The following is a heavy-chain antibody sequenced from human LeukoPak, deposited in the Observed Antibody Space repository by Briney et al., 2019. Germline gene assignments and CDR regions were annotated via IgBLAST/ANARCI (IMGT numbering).Heavy chain of an antibody. J-gene: IGHJ4*02. D-gene: IGHD2-2*01. V-gene: IGHV1-69*04. CDR1: GGTFSSYA. CDR3: AREPPVYCSSTSCYAIPNYFDY. CDR2: IIPILGIA. Sequence: AASVKVSCKASGGTFSSYAISWVRQAPGQGLEWMGRIIPILGIANYAQKFQGRVTITADKSTSTAYMELSSLRSEDTAVYYCAREPPVYCSSTSCYAIPNYFDYWGQGTLVTVSS.